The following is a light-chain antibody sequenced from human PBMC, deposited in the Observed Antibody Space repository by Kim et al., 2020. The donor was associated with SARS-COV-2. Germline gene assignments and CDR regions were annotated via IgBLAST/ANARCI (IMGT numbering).Light chain of an antibody. Sequence: AAVGDRVTIPRRASLDIIKNLCWYQQSPWRDPKRLIYVASSLQSEVPSRFSGSGSGTECTLTISSVQPEDFATYFCLQHSTYPITFVQGTRLEIK. CDR1: LDIIKN. CDR2: VAS. CDR3: LQHSTYPIT. V-gene: IGKV1-17*01. J-gene: IGKJ5*01.